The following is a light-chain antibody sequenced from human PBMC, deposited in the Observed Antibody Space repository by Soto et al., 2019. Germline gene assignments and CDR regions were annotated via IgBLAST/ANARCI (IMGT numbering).Light chain of an antibody. CDR3: QQCHRYLT. Sequence: DIKMTQSPSSLSASIGDRVTITCRASQYISSWLAWFQQKPGKAPKLLIYKASSLQSGVSSRFSGGGSGTEFTLTISSLQPDDIATYYCQQCHRYLTFGQGTKVDI. V-gene: IGKV1-5*03. J-gene: IGKJ1*01. CDR2: KAS. CDR1: QYISSW.